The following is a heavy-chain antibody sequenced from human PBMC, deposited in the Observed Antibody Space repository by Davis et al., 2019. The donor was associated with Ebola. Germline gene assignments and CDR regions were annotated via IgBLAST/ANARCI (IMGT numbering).Heavy chain of an antibody. CDR2: INHSGST. CDR3: ARGGCSSASCYQWAFDL. D-gene: IGHD2-2*01. Sequence: MPSETLSLTCAVYTGSFSGFSWSWIRQPPGKGLEWIGDINHSGSTNYNPPLKSRLTISVDTSKNQFSLRLNSLTAADTAVYYCARGGCSSASCYQWAFDLWGRGTLVTVSS. J-gene: IGHJ2*01. V-gene: IGHV4-34*01. CDR1: TGSFSGFS.